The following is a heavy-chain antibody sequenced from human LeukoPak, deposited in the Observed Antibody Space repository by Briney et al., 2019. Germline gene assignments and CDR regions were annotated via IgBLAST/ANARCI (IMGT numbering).Heavy chain of an antibody. CDR3: ARRNTEVPDTLPLNAFDV. Sequence: PSETLSLTRTVSGGSTRSYYWSWIRQSPGKGLEWIGSMFYSGSTYFNPSLRRRVTISGDTSTNQISLSLASVTAADAAFYYCARRNTEVPDTLPLNAFDVWGQGAKVIVSS. CDR1: GGSTRSYY. CDR2: MFYSGST. V-gene: IGHV4-59*05. D-gene: IGHD1-14*01. J-gene: IGHJ3*01.